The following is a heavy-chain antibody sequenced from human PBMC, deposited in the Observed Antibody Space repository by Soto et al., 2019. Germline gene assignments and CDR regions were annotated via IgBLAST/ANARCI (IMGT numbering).Heavy chain of an antibody. CDR1: GGSISSFY. CDR3: ASSVAGYNWFDP. D-gene: IGHD6-19*01. J-gene: IGHJ5*02. V-gene: IGHV4-59*01. Sequence: SETLSLTCPVSGGSISSFYRSWIRQPPGKGLEWIGYIYYSGSTNYNPSLKSRVTISVDTSKNQFSLKLSSVTAADTAVYYCASSVAGYNWFDPWGQGTLVTVSS. CDR2: IYYSGST.